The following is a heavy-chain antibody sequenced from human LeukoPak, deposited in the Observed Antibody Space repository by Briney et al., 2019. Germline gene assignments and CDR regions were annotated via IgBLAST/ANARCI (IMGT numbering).Heavy chain of an antibody. CDR1: EFTFSSYS. CDR3: ARGYWSGYSYNWFDP. CDR2: ITNSGNSK. Sequence: GGSLRLSCAASEFTFSSYSMNWVRQAPGKGLEWVSYITNSGNSKSYADSVKGRFTISRDNTKGSLYLQMNGLRAEDTAVYYCARGYWSGYSYNWFDPWGQGTLVTVSS. V-gene: IGHV3-48*01. J-gene: IGHJ5*02. D-gene: IGHD3-3*01.